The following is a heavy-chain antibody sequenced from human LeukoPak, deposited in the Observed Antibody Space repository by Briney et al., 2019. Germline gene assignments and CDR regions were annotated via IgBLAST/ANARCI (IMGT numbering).Heavy chain of an antibody. CDR1: GASISKDY. D-gene: IGHD3-9*01. J-gene: IGHJ3*02. V-gene: IGHV4-30-4*08. CDR2: IYYSGST. CDR3: ARGFDGRNAFDI. Sequence: SETLSLTCTVSGASISKDYWSWIRQPPGKGLEWIGYIYYSGSTSYNPSLKSRVIISVDTSKNQFSLRLSSVTAADTAVYYCARGFDGRNAFDIWGQGTMVTASS.